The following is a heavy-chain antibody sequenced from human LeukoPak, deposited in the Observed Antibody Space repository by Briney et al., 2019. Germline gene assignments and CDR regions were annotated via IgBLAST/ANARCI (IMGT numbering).Heavy chain of an antibody. CDR3: ARHGGPVSSGTSQWFVY. J-gene: IGHJ4*02. CDR1: GYRFTMFW. D-gene: IGHD1-26*01. CDR2: IFPGDSDT. V-gene: IGHV5-51*01. Sequence: VDSLKISWKGSGYRFTMFWIGWVRQVPGKGLGWMGVIFPGDSDTRYGPAFQGQVTNAADNSISTAYLQRTSLKASDTAMYYCARHGGPVSSGTSQWFVYWGQGTQVTVSS.